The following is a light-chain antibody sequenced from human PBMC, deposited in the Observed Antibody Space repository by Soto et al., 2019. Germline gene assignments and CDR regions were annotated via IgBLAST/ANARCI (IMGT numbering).Light chain of an antibody. CDR1: QGIRND. Sequence: ALQVTHSPSSLSASVLDRVTITCRASQGIRNDLGWYQQKPGKAPKPLIYAASSLQSGVPSRFSGSGSGTDFTLTISSLQPEDFATYYCLQDYNYPITFGQGTRLEIK. CDR2: AAS. CDR3: LQDYNYPIT. V-gene: IGKV1-6*01. J-gene: IGKJ5*01.